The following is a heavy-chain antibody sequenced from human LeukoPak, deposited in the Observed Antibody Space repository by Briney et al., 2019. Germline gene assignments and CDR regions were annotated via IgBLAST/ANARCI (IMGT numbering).Heavy chain of an antibody. CDR1: GGSFSGYY. J-gene: IGHJ5*02. D-gene: IGHD6-19*01. Sequence: SETLSLTCAVYGGSFSGYYWSWIRQPPGKGLEWIGYIYYSGSTNYNPSLKSRVTISVDTSKNQFSLKLSSVTAADTAVYYCARRAYSSGWYWFDPWGQGTLVTVSS. CDR2: IYYSGST. V-gene: IGHV4-59*08. CDR3: ARRAYSSGWYWFDP.